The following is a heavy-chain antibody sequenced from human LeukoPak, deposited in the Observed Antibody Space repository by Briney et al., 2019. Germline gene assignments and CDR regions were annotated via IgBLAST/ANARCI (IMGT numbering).Heavy chain of an antibody. Sequence: SQTLSLTCAISGDSVSSNSTACNWIRQSPSRGLEWLGRTYYRSKWYSDYAVSVKSRITINPDTSKNQFSLQLNFVTPEDTAVYYCARGGQGDGYSADEAFDMWGQGTMVTVSS. CDR3: ARGGQGDGYSADEAFDM. J-gene: IGHJ3*02. V-gene: IGHV6-1*01. D-gene: IGHD5-24*01. CDR1: GDSVSSNSTA. CDR2: TYYRSKWYS.